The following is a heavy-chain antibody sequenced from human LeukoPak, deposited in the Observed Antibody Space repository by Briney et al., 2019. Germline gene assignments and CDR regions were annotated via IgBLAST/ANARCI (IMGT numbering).Heavy chain of an antibody. D-gene: IGHD5-12*01. CDR2: IWYDGSDT. Sequence: PGGSLRLSCAVSGFRLSDHYMDWVRQAPGKGLEWVAYIWYDGSDTRYADSVKGRFTISRDNSKNTLHLQMNSLRAEDTAVYYCAKIHIGTSEVPVDYWGRGTLVTVSS. CDR1: GFRLSDHY. CDR3: AKIHIGTSEVPVDY. J-gene: IGHJ4*02. V-gene: IGHV3-30*02.